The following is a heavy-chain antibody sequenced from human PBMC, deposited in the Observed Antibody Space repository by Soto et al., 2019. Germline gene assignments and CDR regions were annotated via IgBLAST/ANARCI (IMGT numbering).Heavy chain of an antibody. V-gene: IGHV3-30*03. CDR3: ATDVDYGGNPWGH. J-gene: IGHJ4*02. Sequence: PGGSLTLSCLVPGLSFSNSDMQWVRQAPGKGLGWVAMISADGTSEDYAAFVKGRFTVSRENSKNPLYLQMDSGRVEDPAIYYGATDVDYGGNPWGHWGQGAPVTVSS. CDR2: ISADGTSE. CDR1: GLSFSNSD. D-gene: IGHD4-17*01.